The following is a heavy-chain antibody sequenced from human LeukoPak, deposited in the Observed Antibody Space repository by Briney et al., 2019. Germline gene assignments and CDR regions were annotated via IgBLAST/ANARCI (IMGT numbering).Heavy chain of an antibody. V-gene: IGHV4-59*12. CDR2: MFYSGTT. CDR3: ARAVAGVFPYYFDY. D-gene: IGHD6-19*01. Sequence: SETLSLTCTVSGGSISAYYWSWIRQPPGKGLEWVAYMFYSGTTNYNPSLKSRVIMSIDTSANQFSLKLSSVTAADTAVYYCARAVAGVFPYYFDYWGQGTLVTVSS. J-gene: IGHJ4*02. CDR1: GGSISAYY.